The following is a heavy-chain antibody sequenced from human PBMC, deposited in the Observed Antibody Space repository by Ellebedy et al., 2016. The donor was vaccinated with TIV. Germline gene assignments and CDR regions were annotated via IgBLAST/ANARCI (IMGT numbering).Heavy chain of an antibody. CDR2: ISSSSSII. D-gene: IGHD1-1*01. Sequence: PGGSLRLSCAASGFTFSDYHMNWVRQSPGTGLEWVSHISSSSSIIYYADSLKGRFTISRDNSKNTLYLQMNSLRADDTAVYYCAKGTSRYNWNDAGDYWGQGTLVTVSS. CDR3: AKGTSRYNWNDAGDY. J-gene: IGHJ4*02. V-gene: IGHV3-48*01. CDR1: GFTFSDYH.